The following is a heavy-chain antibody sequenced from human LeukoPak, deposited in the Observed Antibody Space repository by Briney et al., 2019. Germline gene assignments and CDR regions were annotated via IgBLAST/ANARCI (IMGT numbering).Heavy chain of an antibody. Sequence: GGSLRLSCAASGFTFDDYAMHWVRQAPGKGLEWVSGISWNSGSIGYADSVKGRFTIPRDNAKNSLYLQMNSLRAEDTALYYCAKDTAPDGYSGYLFDYWGQGTLVTVSS. D-gene: IGHD5-12*01. CDR2: ISWNSGSI. CDR3: AKDTAPDGYSGYLFDY. CDR1: GFTFDDYA. J-gene: IGHJ4*02. V-gene: IGHV3-9*01.